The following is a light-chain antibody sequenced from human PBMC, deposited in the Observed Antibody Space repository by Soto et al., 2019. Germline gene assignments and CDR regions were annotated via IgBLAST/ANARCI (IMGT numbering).Light chain of an antibody. CDR2: DAS. CDR3: QQANSFPIT. V-gene: IGKV1-5*01. CDR1: QSISNR. J-gene: IGKJ5*01. Sequence: DVQITQSPSTLSAAIGDRVTITCRASQSISNRLAWYQQKPGKAPKVLIYDASNLESGVPSRFSGSGSGTEFILTISSLQPDDFATYYCQQANSFPITLGQGTRWRL.